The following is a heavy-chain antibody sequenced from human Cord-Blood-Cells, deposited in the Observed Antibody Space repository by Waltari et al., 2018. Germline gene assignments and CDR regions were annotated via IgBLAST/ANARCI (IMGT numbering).Heavy chain of an antibody. V-gene: IGHV1-18*01. CDR3: ARDENDFWSGYYAFDI. D-gene: IGHD3-3*01. CDR1: GYTFTSYG. CDR2: ISAYNGHT. Sequence: QVQLVQSGAEVKKPGASVKVSCKASGYTFTSYGISWVRQAPGQGLEWMGWISAYNGHTNYAQKLQGRVTMTTDTSTSTAYMELRSLRSDETAVYYCARDENDFWSGYYAFDIWGQGTMVTVSS. J-gene: IGHJ3*02.